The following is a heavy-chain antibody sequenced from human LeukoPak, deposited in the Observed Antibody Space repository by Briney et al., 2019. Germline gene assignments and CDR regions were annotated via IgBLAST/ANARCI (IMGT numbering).Heavy chain of an antibody. CDR1: GLTFSNAW. Sequence: GGSLRLSCAASGLTFSNAWMSWVRQAPGKGLEWVGRIKSKTDGGTTDYAAPVKGRFTISRDDSKNTPYLQMNSLKTEDTAVYYCTTDPQAVVLMVYAIRQSPDPWGQGTLVTVSS. CDR3: TTDPQAVVLMVYAIRQSPDP. J-gene: IGHJ5*02. D-gene: IGHD2-8*01. CDR2: IKSKTDGGTT. V-gene: IGHV3-15*01.